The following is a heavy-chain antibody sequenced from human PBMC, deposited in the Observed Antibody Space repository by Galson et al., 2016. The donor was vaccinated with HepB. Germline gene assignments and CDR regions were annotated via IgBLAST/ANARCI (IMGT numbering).Heavy chain of an antibody. J-gene: IGHJ3*02. CDR2: IHYAGST. V-gene: IGHV4-39*07. D-gene: IGHD3-3*01. Sequence: ETLSLTCTVSSDSFTSSSYYWAWIRQPPGKGLEWIGRIHYAGSTYYNPSLKSRVTVSVDRSKTQFSLNLTSVTAADTAVYYCSRVSQYYDFWSGYHLDVIDIWGQGTMVTVSS. CDR3: SRVSQYYDFWSGYHLDVIDI. CDR1: SDSFTSSSYY.